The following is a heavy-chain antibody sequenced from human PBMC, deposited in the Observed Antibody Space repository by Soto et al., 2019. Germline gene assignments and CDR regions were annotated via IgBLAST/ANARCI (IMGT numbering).Heavy chain of an antibody. J-gene: IGHJ4*02. D-gene: IGHD2-15*01. CDR2: IIPIFGTA. V-gene: IGHV1-69*06. CDR1: GGTFSSYA. Sequence: SVKVSCKASGGTFSSYAISWVRQAPGQGLEWMGGIIPIFGTANYAQKFQGRVTITADKSTSTAYMELSSLRSEDTAVYYCTITYIVVVVAAVPFDYWGQGTLVTV. CDR3: TITYIVVVVAAVPFDY.